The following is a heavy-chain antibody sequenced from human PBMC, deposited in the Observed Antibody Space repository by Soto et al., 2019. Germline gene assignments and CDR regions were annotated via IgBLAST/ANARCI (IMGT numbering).Heavy chain of an antibody. Sequence: SETLSLTCTVSGGSVSSGGYYWSWIRQPPGKGLEWIGYIYYSGSTNYNPSLKSRVTISVDTSKNQFSLKLSSVTAADTAVYYCARGVRWLQLSWFDPWGQGTLVTVSS. V-gene: IGHV4-61*08. J-gene: IGHJ5*02. CDR2: IYYSGST. CDR1: GGSVSSGGYY. CDR3: ARGVRWLQLSWFDP. D-gene: IGHD5-12*01.